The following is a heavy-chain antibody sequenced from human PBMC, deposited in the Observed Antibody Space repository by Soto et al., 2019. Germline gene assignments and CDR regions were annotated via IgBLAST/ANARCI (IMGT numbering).Heavy chain of an antibody. CDR2: IYYSGST. Sequence: SETLSLTCTVSGGSISSSSYYWGWIRQPPGKGLEWIGSIYYSGSTYYNPSLKSRLTISVDTSKNHCALKLSSVSAADTAVYYCARGYCSGGSCQLVFLYWGQGTLVTVSS. J-gene: IGHJ4*02. V-gene: IGHV4-39*02. D-gene: IGHD2-15*01. CDR1: GGSISSSSYY. CDR3: ARGYCSGGSCQLVFLY.